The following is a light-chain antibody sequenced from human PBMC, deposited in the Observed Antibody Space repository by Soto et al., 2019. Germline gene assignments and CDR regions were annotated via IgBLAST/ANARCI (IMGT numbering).Light chain of an antibody. CDR3: ASYTSSDTHV. CDR2: EVS. CDR1: SSDVGGYNY. J-gene: IGLJ1*01. V-gene: IGLV2-14*01. Sequence: QSALTQPASVSGSPGQSITISCTGTSSDVGGYNYVSWYQQHPGKAPKLMIFEVSNRPSGVSNRFSGSKSGNTASLTISGLQAEDEADYYCASYTSSDTHVFGTGTKLNVL.